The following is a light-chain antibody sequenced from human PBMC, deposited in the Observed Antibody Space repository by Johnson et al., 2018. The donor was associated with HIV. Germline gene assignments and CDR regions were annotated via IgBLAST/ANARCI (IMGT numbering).Light chain of an antibody. CDR3: GTWDTSLSAGGV. CDR2: KDN. J-gene: IGLJ1*01. CDR1: SSAIGNNF. V-gene: IGLV1-51*02. Sequence: QSVLTQPPSVSAAPGQKVTISCSGSSSAIGNNFVSWYQVLPGTAPKLLIYKDNERPSGIPDRFSGSKSGTSATLRITVLQTGDEAVYYCGTWDTSLSAGGVFGTGTKVTVL.